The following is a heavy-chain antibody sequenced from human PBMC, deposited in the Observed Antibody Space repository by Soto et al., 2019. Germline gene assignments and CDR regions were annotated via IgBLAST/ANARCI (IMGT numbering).Heavy chain of an antibody. V-gene: IGHV3-23*01. J-gene: IGHJ4*02. CDR1: GLTYNGYA. Sequence: GGSLRLSCVGSGLTYNGYAMSWLRQAPGKGLEWVSSISGSGDSTYYGDSVKGRFTISRDKSKNTVYLHMNNLRADDTALYYCARGTSGPDNWGQGTLVTVS. D-gene: IGHD3-10*01. CDR3: ARGTSGPDN. CDR2: ISGSGDST.